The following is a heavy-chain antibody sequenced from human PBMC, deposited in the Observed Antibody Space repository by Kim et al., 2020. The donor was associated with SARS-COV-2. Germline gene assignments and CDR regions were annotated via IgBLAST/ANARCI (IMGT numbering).Heavy chain of an antibody. Sequence: SETLSLTCTVSGGSISSYYWSWIRQPPGKGLEWIGYIYYSGSTNYNPSLKSRVTISVDTSKNQFSLKLSSVTAADTAVYYCARTQVGYGSGSYYLPFDYWGQGTLVTVSS. CDR2: IYYSGST. J-gene: IGHJ4*02. CDR3: ARTQVGYGSGSYYLPFDY. V-gene: IGHV4-59*01. D-gene: IGHD3-10*01. CDR1: GGSISSYY.